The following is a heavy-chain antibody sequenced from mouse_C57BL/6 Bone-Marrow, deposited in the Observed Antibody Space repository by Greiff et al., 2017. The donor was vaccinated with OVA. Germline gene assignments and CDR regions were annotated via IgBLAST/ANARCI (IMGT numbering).Heavy chain of an antibody. V-gene: IGHV1-52*01. CDR3: ARRGYGYAMDY. J-gene: IGHJ4*01. D-gene: IGHD1-1*01. CDR2: IDPSDSAT. CDR1: GYTFTSYW. Sequence: QVQLQQPGAELVRPGSSVKLSCKASGYTFTSYWMHWVTQRPIQGLEWIGNIDPSDSATHYNQKFKDKATLTVDKSSSTAYMQLSSLTSEDSAVYYCARRGYGYAMDYWGQGTSVTVSS.